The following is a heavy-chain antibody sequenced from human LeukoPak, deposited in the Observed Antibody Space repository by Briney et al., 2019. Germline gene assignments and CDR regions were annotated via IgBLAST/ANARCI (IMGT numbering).Heavy chain of an antibody. CDR2: INSDGNSI. D-gene: IGHD3-9*01. CDR3: AREDTSLVASSRLED. V-gene: IGHV3-74*01. J-gene: IGHJ4*02. CDR1: GLSISGHW. Sequence: PGGSLRLSCAASGLSISGHWMHWVRQGPGKGLVWVSRINSDGNSIDYADSVKGRFTISRDNANNMVYLQMNSLRAEDTAIYYCAREDTSLVASSRLEDWGQGTLVRVSS.